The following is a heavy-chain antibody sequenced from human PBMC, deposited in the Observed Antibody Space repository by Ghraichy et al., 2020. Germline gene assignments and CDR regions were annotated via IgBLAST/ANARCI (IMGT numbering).Heavy chain of an antibody. CDR3: ARLLTVTTDFDY. CDR1: GYTFTSYG. D-gene: IGHD4-17*01. J-gene: IGHJ4*02. Sequence: ASVKVSCKTSGYTFTSYGISWVRQAPGQGLEWMGWISAYNGNTNYAQKLQGRVTMTTDTSTSTAYMELRSLRSDDTAVYYCARLLTVTTDFDYWGQGTLVTVSS. V-gene: IGHV1-18*01. CDR2: ISAYNGNT.